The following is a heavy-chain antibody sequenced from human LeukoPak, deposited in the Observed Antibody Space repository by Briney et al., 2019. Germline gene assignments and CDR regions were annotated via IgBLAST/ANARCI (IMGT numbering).Heavy chain of an antibody. D-gene: IGHD6-19*01. J-gene: IGHJ5*02. Sequence: ATVKLSCKASGYTFTSYYMHWVRQAPGQGLGWMGIINPSGGSTSYAQKFQGRVTMTRDTSTSTVYMELSSLRSEDTAVYYCARYPGIAVAVAWFDPWGQGTLVTVSS. CDR2: INPSGGST. CDR3: ARYPGIAVAVAWFDP. CDR1: GYTFTSYY. V-gene: IGHV1-46*01.